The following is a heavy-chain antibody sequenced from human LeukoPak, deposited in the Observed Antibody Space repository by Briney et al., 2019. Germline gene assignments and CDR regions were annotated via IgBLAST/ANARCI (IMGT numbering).Heavy chain of an antibody. D-gene: IGHD3-22*01. Sequence: PSQTLSLTCAVSGASISSGDYYWRWLRQPPGKGLEWIGYTYYSGSTYYNPSLKSRATISVDTSKNQFSLKLTSVTAADTAVYYCARPYYYDSRIDPWGQETLVTVSS. J-gene: IGHJ5*02. CDR2: TYYSGST. CDR3: ARPYYYDSRIDP. V-gene: IGHV4-30-4*01. CDR1: GASISSGDYY.